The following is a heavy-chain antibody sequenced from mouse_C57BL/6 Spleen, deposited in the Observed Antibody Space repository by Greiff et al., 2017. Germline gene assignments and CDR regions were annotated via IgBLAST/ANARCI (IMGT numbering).Heavy chain of an antibody. J-gene: IGHJ4*01. CDR1: GYTFTDYE. V-gene: IGHV1-15*01. D-gene: IGHD1-1*01. Sequence: QVQLQQSGAELVRPGASVTLSCKASGYTFTDYEMHWVKQTPVHGLEWIGAIDPETGGTAYNQKFKGKAILTADKSSSTAYMVLRSLTSEDSAVYYCTRFYYGSGGYYYAMDDWGQGTSVTVSS. CDR3: TRFYYGSGGYYYAMDD. CDR2: IDPETGGT.